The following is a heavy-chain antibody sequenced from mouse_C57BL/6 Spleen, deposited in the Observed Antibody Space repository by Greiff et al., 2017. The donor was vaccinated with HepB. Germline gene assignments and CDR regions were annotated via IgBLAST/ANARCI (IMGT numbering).Heavy chain of an antibody. CDR3: ARDLITTVVAGAMDY. J-gene: IGHJ4*01. CDR1: GYTFTDYY. D-gene: IGHD1-1*01. Sequence: VQLQQSGPELVKPGASVKISCKASGYTFTDYYINWVKQRPGQGLEWIGWIFPGSGSTYYNEKFKGKATLTVDKSSSTAYMLLSSLTSEDSAVYFCARDLITTVVAGAMDYWGQGTSVTVSS. CDR2: IFPGSGST. V-gene: IGHV1-75*01.